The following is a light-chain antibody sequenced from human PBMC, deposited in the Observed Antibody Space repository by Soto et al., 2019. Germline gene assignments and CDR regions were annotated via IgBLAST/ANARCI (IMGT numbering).Light chain of an antibody. Sequence: EIVLTQSPGTLSLSPGERGTLSCRASQSVSVNSLAWYQQKGGQAPRLLIYAGSTRATGVPDRFSGTGSGTDFPLTISRLETDDSAVYYCQQYGGSHFTFGPGTKVDIK. CDR2: AGS. CDR3: QQYGGSHFT. J-gene: IGKJ3*01. V-gene: IGKV3-20*01. CDR1: QSVSVNS.